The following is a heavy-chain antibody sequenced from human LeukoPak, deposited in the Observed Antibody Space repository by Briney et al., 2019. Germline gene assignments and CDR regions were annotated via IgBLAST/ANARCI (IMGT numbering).Heavy chain of an antibody. V-gene: IGHV4-59*12. J-gene: IGHJ5*02. Sequence: SETLSLTCTVSGGSISSYYWSWIRQPPGKGLEWIGYIYYSGSTYYNPSLKSRVTISVDRSKSQFSLKLSSVTAADTAVYYCARGYCSSTSCFNWFDPWGQGTLVTVSS. CDR3: ARGYCSSTSCFNWFDP. CDR1: GGSISSYY. CDR2: IYYSGST. D-gene: IGHD2-2*01.